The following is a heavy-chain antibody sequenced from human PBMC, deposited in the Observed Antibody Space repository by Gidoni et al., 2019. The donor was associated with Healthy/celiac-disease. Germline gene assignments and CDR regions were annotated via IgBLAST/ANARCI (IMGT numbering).Heavy chain of an antibody. J-gene: IGHJ4*02. D-gene: IGHD6-19*01. CDR3: AREEAVAATGAPDY. CDR1: GFTFSRYG. V-gene: IGHV3-33*01. Sequence: QVQLVESGGGVVQPGRSLRRSCAASGFTFSRYGMHWVRQAPGKGLEWVAVIWYDGSNKYYADSVKGRFTISRDNSKNTLYLQMNSLRAEDTAVYYCAREEAVAATGAPDYWGQGTLVTVSS. CDR2: IWYDGSNK.